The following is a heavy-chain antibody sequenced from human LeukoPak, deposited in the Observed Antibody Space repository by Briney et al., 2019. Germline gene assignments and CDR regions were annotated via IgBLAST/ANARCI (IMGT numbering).Heavy chain of an antibody. V-gene: IGHV3-48*01. CDR3: AKTWEPKFGFDY. CDR2: ISGSSNTI. J-gene: IGHJ4*02. Sequence: GGSLRLSCAASGFTFSSYRMNWVRQAPGKGLEWVSYISGSSNTIYYADSVKGRFTISRDNSKNTLYLQMNSLRAEDTAMYYCAKTWEPKFGFDYWGQGTLVTVSS. CDR1: GFTFSSYR. D-gene: IGHD1-26*01.